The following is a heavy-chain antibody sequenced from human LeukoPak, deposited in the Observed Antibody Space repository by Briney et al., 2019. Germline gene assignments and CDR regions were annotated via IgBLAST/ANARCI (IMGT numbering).Heavy chain of an antibody. D-gene: IGHD3-10*01. J-gene: IGHJ4*02. CDR2: IRYEGSSK. Sequence: GGSLRLSCAASGFTFRTYGMHWVRQAPDKGLEWVAFIRYEGSSKYYADSVKGRFTISRDNAKNTLYLQMNSLRAEDTAVYYCARDRDYYGSGSYGGYWGQGTLVTVSS. CDR3: ARDRDYYGSGSYGGY. CDR1: GFTFRTYG. V-gene: IGHV3-30*02.